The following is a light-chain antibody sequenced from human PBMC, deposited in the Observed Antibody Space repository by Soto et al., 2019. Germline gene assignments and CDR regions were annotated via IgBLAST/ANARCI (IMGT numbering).Light chain of an antibody. Sequence: QSVLTQPPSVSGAPGQRVTISCTGSSSNIGAGYDVHWYQQLPGTAPKLLIYGNSNRPSGVPDRFSGSKSGTSASLAITGLQAEDEADYYCQSYDSSLSGYLFGTGTKVTVL. J-gene: IGLJ1*01. CDR1: SSNIGAGYD. CDR2: GNS. V-gene: IGLV1-40*01. CDR3: QSYDSSLSGYL.